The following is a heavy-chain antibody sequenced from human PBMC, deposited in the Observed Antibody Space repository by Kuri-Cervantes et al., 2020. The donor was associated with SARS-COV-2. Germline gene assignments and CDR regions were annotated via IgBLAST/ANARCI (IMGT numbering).Heavy chain of an antibody. CDR3: AKCVVGANVEAFDI. CDR1: GFTFSSYG. J-gene: IGHJ3*02. Sequence: LSLTCAASGFTFSSYGMHWVRQAPGKGLEWVSDISGSGGSTYYADSVKGRFTIPRDNSKNTLYLQMNSLRAEDTAVYDCAKCVVGANVEAFDIWGQGTMVTVSS. CDR2: ISGSGGST. V-gene: IGHV3-23*01. D-gene: IGHD1-26*01.